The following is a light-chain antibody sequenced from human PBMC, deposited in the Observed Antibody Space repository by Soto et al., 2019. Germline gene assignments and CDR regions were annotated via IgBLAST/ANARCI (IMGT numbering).Light chain of an antibody. CDR1: QSVSSK. V-gene: IGKV3-15*01. J-gene: IGKJ1*01. CDR2: DAS. CDR3: QQFNNWPRT. Sequence: EIAMTQSPATLSGSPGERATLSCRASQSVSSKLAWYQQKPGQAPRLLIYDASPRATGIPARFSGSGSGTECTLTISSLQSEDFAVYYCQQFNNWPRTFGQGTKVEIK.